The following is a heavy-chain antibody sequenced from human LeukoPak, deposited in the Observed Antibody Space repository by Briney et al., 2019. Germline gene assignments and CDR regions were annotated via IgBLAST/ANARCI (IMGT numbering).Heavy chain of an antibody. D-gene: IGHD3-22*01. Sequence: NPSETLSLTCTVSGGSISSGDYYWSWIRQPPGKGLEWIGYIYYSGSTYYNPSLKSRVTISVDTSKNQFSLKLSSVTAADTAVYYCAREPRYYDSSGYYYSDPPLYYYYYGMDVWGQGTTVTVSS. J-gene: IGHJ6*02. V-gene: IGHV4-30-4*01. CDR2: IYYSGST. CDR1: GGSISSGDYY. CDR3: AREPRYYDSSGYYYSDPPLYYYYYGMDV.